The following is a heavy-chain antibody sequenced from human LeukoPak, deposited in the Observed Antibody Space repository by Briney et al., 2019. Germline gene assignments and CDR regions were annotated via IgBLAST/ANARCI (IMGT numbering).Heavy chain of an antibody. CDR2: IRYDGSNK. J-gene: IGHJ4*02. Sequence: GGSLRLSCAASGFTFSSYGMHWVRQAPGKGLEWVAFIRYDGSNKYYADSVKGRFTISRDNSKNTLYLQMNSLRAEDTAVYYCAMVYCSSTSCYGDLDYWGQGTLVTVSS. CDR1: GFTFSSYG. CDR3: AMVYCSSTSCYGDLDY. V-gene: IGHV3-30*02. D-gene: IGHD2-2*01.